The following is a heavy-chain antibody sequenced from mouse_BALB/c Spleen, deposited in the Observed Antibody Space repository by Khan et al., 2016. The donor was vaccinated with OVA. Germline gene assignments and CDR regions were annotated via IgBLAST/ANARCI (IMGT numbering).Heavy chain of an antibody. J-gene: IGHJ2*01. D-gene: IGHD1-1*01. V-gene: IGHV1-7*01. Sequence: VKLQESGAELAKPGASVKMSCKASGYTFINYWILWVKRRPGQGLEWIGYINPSTAYTEYNQNFKDKATLTADKSSRTAYMQLSSLTSEDSAVYYCARRGLRWDFDYWGQGTTLTVSS. CDR2: INPSTAYT. CDR3: ARRGLRWDFDY. CDR1: GYTFINYW.